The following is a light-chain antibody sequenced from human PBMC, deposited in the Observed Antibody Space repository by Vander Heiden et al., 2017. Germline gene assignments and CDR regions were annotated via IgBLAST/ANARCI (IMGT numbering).Light chain of an antibody. CDR2: EVS. V-gene: IGLV2-18*02. J-gene: IGLJ1*01. Sequence: QSALTQPPSVSGSPGQSVTISCPGSSSDVGSYNRVSWYQQPPGTAPKLIISEVSNRPSGVPDRFSGSKSGNTASLTISGLQAEDEADYDCSSFTSSSTPYVFGTGTKVTVL. CDR3: SSFTSSSTPYV. CDR1: SSDVGSYNR.